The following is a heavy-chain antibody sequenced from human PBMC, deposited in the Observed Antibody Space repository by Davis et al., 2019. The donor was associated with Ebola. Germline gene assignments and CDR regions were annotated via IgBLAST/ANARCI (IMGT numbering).Heavy chain of an antibody. Sequence: GESLKILCACSGFTFGYYSMSWFRQAPGKGLEWVGFIISKPYGGTPDYAASVKGRFTISRDDSKNIAYLQINSLKTEDTAVYYCARQGSFGYTDYYYGMDVWGKGTTVTVSS. CDR3: ARQGSFGYTDYYYGMDV. D-gene: IGHD5-24*01. CDR1: GFTFGYYS. J-gene: IGHJ6*04. CDR2: IISKPYGGTP. V-gene: IGHV3-49*03.